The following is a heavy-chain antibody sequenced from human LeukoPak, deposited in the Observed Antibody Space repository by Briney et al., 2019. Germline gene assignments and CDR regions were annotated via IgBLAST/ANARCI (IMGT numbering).Heavy chain of an antibody. J-gene: IGHJ4*02. CDR3: ARGGGY. V-gene: IGHV4-59*01. Sequence: EPSETLSLTCTVSGGSISSYYWSWIRQPPGKGLEWIGYIYYSGSTNYNPPLKSRVTISVDTSKNQFSLKLSSVTAADTAVYYCARGGGYWGQGTLVTVSS. CDR2: IYYSGST. CDR1: GGSISSYY.